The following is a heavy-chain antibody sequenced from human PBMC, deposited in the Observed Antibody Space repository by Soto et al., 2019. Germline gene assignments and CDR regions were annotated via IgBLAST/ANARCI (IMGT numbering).Heavy chain of an antibody. D-gene: IGHD2-15*01. Sequence: EVQLWESGGGLVQPGGSLRLSCAASGSTFSSYAMSWVRQAPGKGLEWVSVISGSGDSTYYADSVKGRFTNSRDNSQKTLYAQMNSLSAEDTVGYYCAREVGYCSGGSCCMGGAFDFWGQGTMVTVSS. J-gene: IGHJ3*01. V-gene: IGHV3-23*01. CDR2: ISGSGDST. CDR1: GSTFSSYA. CDR3: AREVGYCSGGSCCMGGAFDF.